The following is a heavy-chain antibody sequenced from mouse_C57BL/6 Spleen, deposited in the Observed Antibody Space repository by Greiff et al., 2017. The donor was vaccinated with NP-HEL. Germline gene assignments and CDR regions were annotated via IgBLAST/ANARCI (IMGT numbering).Heavy chain of an antibody. J-gene: IGHJ2*01. D-gene: IGHD1-1*01. Sequence: QVQLQQSGAELVKPGASVKISCKASGYAFSSYWMNWVKQRPGKGLEWIGQIYPGDGDTNYNGKFKGKATLTADKSSSTAYMQLSSLTSEDSAVYFCSRNYGSSPFDYWGQGTTLTVSS. CDR2: IYPGDGDT. CDR1: GYAFSSYW. CDR3: SRNYGSSPFDY. V-gene: IGHV1-80*01.